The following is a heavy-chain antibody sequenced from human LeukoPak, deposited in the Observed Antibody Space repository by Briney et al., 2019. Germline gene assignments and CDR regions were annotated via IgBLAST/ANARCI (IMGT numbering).Heavy chain of an antibody. CDR3: ARLGSDCGGGNCY. CDR1: GYTFTTFG. CDR2: INTYNGNT. J-gene: IGHJ4*02. D-gene: IGHD2-15*01. Sequence: ASVKVSCKASGYTFTTFGITWVRQAPGQGLEWMVWINTYNGNTNYAQNLQGRVTMTTDTSTSTAYMELRSLTSDDTAVYYCARLGSDCGGGNCYWGQGTLVTVSS. V-gene: IGHV1-18*01.